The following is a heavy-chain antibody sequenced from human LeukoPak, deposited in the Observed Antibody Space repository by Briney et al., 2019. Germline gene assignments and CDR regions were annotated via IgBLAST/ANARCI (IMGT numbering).Heavy chain of an antibody. CDR1: GGSISSYY. CDR3: AIAPGIVGATDGGFDI. V-gene: IGHV4-59*08. J-gene: IGHJ3*02. CDR2: IYDSGST. D-gene: IGHD1-26*01. Sequence: KPSETLSLTCTVSGGSISSYYWNWIRQPPGKGLEWIGYIYDSGSTQYNPALKSRLTISADRSKNQLSLKLYSVTAADTAVYYCAIAPGIVGATDGGFDIWGQGTMVTVSS.